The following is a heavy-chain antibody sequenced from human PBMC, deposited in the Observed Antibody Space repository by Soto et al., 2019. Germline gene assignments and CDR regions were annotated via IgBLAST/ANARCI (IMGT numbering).Heavy chain of an antibody. V-gene: IGHV3-23*01. CDR2: ISTSGGST. Sequence: PGVSLRLSCAASGFIFSTYAMSWVRQAQGKGLEWVSTISTSGGSTHYADSVTGRFTISRDNTRSTLYLQMNSLRVDDTAVYYCARGQMTSTYWGQGSLVTVSS. CDR1: GFIFSTYA. J-gene: IGHJ4*02. D-gene: IGHD2-21*02. CDR3: ARGQMTSTY.